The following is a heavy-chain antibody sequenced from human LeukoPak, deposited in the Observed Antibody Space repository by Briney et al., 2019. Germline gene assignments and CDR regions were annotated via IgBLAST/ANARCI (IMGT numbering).Heavy chain of an antibody. J-gene: IGHJ4*02. V-gene: IGHV3-48*03. D-gene: IGHD6-13*01. CDR1: GFTFSSYE. Sequence: GGSLRLSCAASGFTFSSYEMNWVRQAPGKGLEWVSYISSSGSTIYYADSVKGRFTISRDNAKNSLYLQMNSLRAEDTAVYYCARESDGSSWYRYFDHWGQGTLVTVSS. CDR2: ISSSGSTI. CDR3: ARESDGSSWYRYFDH.